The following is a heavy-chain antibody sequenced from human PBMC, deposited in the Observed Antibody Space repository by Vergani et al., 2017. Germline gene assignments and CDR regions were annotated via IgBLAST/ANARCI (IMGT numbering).Heavy chain of an antibody. Sequence: QVQLQEWGAGLLKTSETLSLTCGVSGGSFSDYCWSWIRQAPGMGLEWIGEVNHGGSTNYNPSLKSRVSISVDTSKNQFSLQLTSVTAADSALYFCASIARAPTRRNPPPDYWGQGILVTVSS. CDR3: ASIARAPTRRNPPPDY. J-gene: IGHJ4*02. CDR1: GGSFSDYC. D-gene: IGHD3-16*02. CDR2: VNHGGST. V-gene: IGHV4-34*01.